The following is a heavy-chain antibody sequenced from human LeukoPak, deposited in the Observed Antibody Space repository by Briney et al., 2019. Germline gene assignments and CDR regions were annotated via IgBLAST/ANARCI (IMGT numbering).Heavy chain of an antibody. Sequence: ASVKVSCKASGYTFTSYGISWVRQAPGQGLEWMGWIGAYNGNTNYAQKLQGRVTMTTDTSTSTAYMELRSLRSDDTAVYYCARVRYCSSTSCWTQKRDAFDIWGQGTMVTVSS. CDR1: GYTFTSYG. CDR3: ARVRYCSSTSCWTQKRDAFDI. D-gene: IGHD2-2*01. V-gene: IGHV1-18*01. CDR2: IGAYNGNT. J-gene: IGHJ3*02.